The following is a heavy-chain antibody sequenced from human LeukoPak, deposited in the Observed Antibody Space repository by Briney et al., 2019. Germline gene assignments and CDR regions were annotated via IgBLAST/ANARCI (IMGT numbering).Heavy chain of an antibody. V-gene: IGHV3-7*03. CDR2: IKQDGSEK. CDR3: AKNHERGRYDSFDV. J-gene: IGHJ3*01. D-gene: IGHD3-16*02. Sequence: GGSLRLSCGASGFTFSNYWMSWVRQAPGKGLEWVANIKQDGSEKYYVDSVKGRFTISRDNAKNSLYLLMNSLRAEDTAVYYCAKNHERGRYDSFDVWAQGSWVTVSS. CDR1: GFTFSNYW.